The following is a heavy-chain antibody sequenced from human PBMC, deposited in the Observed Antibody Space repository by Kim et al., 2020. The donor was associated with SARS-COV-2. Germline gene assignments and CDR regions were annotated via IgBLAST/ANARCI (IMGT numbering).Heavy chain of an antibody. J-gene: IGHJ4*02. V-gene: IGHV3-7*03. D-gene: IGHD6-19*01. CDR3: GARWLVSGQFGY. Sequence: KYVDSVEGRFTISRDNAENSMTLQMGRLRAGDTAVYYCGARWLVSGQFGYWGQGTLVTVSA.